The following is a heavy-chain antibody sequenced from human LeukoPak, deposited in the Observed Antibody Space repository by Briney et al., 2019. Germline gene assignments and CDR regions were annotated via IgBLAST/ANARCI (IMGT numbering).Heavy chain of an antibody. CDR2: IYSNIGT. CDR3: ARGQSTLNY. CDR1: GFTLSSYG. J-gene: IGHJ4*02. Sequence: PGGCLRLSCAASGFTLSSYGMSWVRQAPGKGLEWVSVIYSNIGTYYADSVKGRFTISRDNSKNTLHLQMNSLRAEDTAVYYCARGQSTLNYWGQGTLVTVSS. V-gene: IGHV3-53*01.